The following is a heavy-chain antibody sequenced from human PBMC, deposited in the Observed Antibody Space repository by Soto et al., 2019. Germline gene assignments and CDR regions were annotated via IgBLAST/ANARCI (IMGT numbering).Heavy chain of an antibody. D-gene: IGHD6-19*01. CDR2: VYHSGST. CDR1: GGSSFSSSWY. Sequence: QLQLQESGPGLVRPSETLSLTCTVSGGSSFSSSWYWGWIRQPPGKGLEWIGSVYHSGSTYYNPSLKSRVTVSVDTSKNQFSLKMTSVTAADTAVYFCARGGYIAVAGIWGQGTLVTVSS. CDR3: ARGGYIAVAGI. V-gene: IGHV4-39*01. J-gene: IGHJ4*02.